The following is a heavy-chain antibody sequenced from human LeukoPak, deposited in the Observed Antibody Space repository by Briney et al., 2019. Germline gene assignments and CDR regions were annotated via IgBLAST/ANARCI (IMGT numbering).Heavy chain of an antibody. CDR2: IFPDDSDT. V-gene: IGHV5-51*01. Sequence: GESLRISCETSGYFFTTYWIGWVRQLPGTGLEWVGAIFPDDSDTIYSPSFQGQVTISAGKSVRTAYLQWSSLKASDTAIYFCARQRGASGTVNWLDPWGQGTLVTVSS. CDR1: GYFFTTYW. J-gene: IGHJ5*02. D-gene: IGHD3-10*01. CDR3: ARQRGASGTVNWLDP.